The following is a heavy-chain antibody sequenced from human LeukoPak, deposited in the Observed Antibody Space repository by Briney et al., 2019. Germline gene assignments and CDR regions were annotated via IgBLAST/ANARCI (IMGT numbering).Heavy chain of an antibody. J-gene: IGHJ6*03. Sequence: ASVKVSCKASGYTFTSYAMNWVRQAPGQGLEWMGWINTNTGNPTYAQGFTGRFVFSLDTSVSTAYLQISSLKAEDTAVYYCARVKDIVVVPAAMDYYYYMDVWGKGTTVTVSS. V-gene: IGHV7-4-1*02. CDR3: ARVKDIVVVPAAMDYYYYMDV. D-gene: IGHD2-2*01. CDR1: GYTFTSYA. CDR2: INTNTGNP.